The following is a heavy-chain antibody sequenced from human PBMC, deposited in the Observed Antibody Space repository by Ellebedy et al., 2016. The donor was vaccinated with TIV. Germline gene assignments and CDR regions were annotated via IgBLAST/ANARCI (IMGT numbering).Heavy chain of an antibody. CDR2: IKEDGSEK. CDR3: TRSEGGNGFDP. D-gene: IGHD4-23*01. J-gene: IGHJ5*02. V-gene: IGHV3-7*03. CDR1: GFTFSNYW. Sequence: GESLKISCVASGFTFSNYWMTWVRQAPGKGLEWVANIKEDGSEKNYLGSVKGRFTISRDNAQNSLHLQMNSLRAEDTAVYYCTRSEGGNGFDPWGQGTLVTVSS.